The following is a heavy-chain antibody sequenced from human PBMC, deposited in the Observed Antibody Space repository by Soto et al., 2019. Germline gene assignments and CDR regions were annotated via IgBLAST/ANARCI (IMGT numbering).Heavy chain of an antibody. Sequence: GGSLRLSCAASGFTFDDYAMHWVRQAPGKGLEWVSGISWNSGSIGYADSVKGRFTISRDNAKNSLYLQMNSLRAEDTALYYCAKDAREGYYCSSTSCYGQFDYRGQGTLVTVSS. CDR1: GFTFDDYA. V-gene: IGHV3-9*01. J-gene: IGHJ4*02. CDR3: AKDAREGYYCSSTSCYGQFDY. D-gene: IGHD2-2*01. CDR2: ISWNSGSI.